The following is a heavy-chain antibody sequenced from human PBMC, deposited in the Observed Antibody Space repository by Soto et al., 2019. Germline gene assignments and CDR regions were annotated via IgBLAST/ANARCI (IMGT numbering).Heavy chain of an antibody. CDR1: GFTFSSYE. D-gene: IGHD3-3*01. Sequence: GSLRLSCAASGFTFSSYEMNWVRQAPGKGLEWVSYISSSGSTIYYADSVKGRFTISRDNAKNSLYLQMNSLRAEDTAVYYCARGGYDFWSGYSYMDVWGQGTTVTVSS. J-gene: IGHJ6*02. CDR3: ARGGYDFWSGYSYMDV. V-gene: IGHV3-48*03. CDR2: ISSSGSTI.